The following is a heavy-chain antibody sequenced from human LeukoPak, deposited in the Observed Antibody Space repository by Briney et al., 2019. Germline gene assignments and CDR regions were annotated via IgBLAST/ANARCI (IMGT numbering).Heavy chain of an antibody. CDR1: GLSISNHSYY. D-gene: IGHD1-26*01. CDR2: IYYSGST. Sequence: SETLSLTYTVSGLSISNHSYYWRWTRHPPGEGLEWIGSIYYSGSTSYTPSLTSRVTISVDTSKNQFSLKLSSVTAADTAVYYCARGGGGTILNWFDPWGQGTLVTVSS. V-gene: IGHV4-39*01. CDR3: ARGGGGTILNWFDP. J-gene: IGHJ5*02.